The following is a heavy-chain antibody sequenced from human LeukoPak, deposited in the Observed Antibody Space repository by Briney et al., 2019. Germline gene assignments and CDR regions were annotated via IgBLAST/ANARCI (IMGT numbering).Heavy chain of an antibody. CDR3: ARIGSSTSCSSSLCRWEFDP. J-gene: IGHJ5*02. D-gene: IGHD2-2*01. V-gene: IGHV1-18*01. Sequence: ASVKVSCKASGYTFTSYGISWVRQAPGQGLEWMGWISAYNGNTNYAQKLQGRVTMTTDTSTSTAYMELRSLRSDDTAAYYCARIGSSTSCSSSLCRWEFDPWGQGTLVTVSS. CDR2: ISAYNGNT. CDR1: GYTFTSYG.